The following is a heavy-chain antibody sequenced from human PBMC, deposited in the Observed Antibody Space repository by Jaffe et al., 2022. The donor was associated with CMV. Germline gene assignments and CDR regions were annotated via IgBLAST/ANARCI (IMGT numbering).Heavy chain of an antibody. CDR3: ARLLMVGTTADY. D-gene: IGHD2-8*01. CDR1: GFTFSGST. CDR2: IRANTNDYAT. Sequence: EVHLVESGGGLVQPGGSLKLSCVASGFTFSGSTIHWVRQASGKGLEWVGRIRANTNDYATAYSASVKGRFTISRDDSKNTAYLQMNSLKTEDAAVYYCARLLMVGTTADYWGQGTLVTVSS. J-gene: IGHJ4*02. V-gene: IGHV3-73*02.